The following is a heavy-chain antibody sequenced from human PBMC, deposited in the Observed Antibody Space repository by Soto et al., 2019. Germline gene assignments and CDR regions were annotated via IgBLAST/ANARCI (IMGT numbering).Heavy chain of an antibody. CDR3: ARERYQVISDGMDV. D-gene: IGHD2-2*01. Sequence: VASVKVSLQASLYTFTGYYIQWVREAPGQGLEWMGWINPQTGGTSYAQKFQGRVTLSRDTSINTAYLELSRLRFDDAAVYFCARERYQVISDGMDVWGQGNTVTVSS. CDR1: LYTFTGYY. J-gene: IGHJ6*02. CDR2: INPQTGGT. V-gene: IGHV1-2*02.